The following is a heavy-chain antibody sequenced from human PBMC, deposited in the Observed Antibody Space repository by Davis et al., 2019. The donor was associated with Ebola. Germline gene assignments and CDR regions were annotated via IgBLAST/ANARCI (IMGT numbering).Heavy chain of an antibody. Sequence: ASVKVSCKTSGYTFTNYGITWVRQAPGQGLEWMGWINPHNGNANYAQNVQGRVTMTTDTSTSTAYMEVGSLRSDDTAVYYCARAQFPTTSDHWGQGTLVTVSS. CDR3: ARAQFPTTSDH. J-gene: IGHJ4*02. CDR2: INPHNGNA. D-gene: IGHD1-1*01. CDR1: GYTFTNYG. V-gene: IGHV1-18*04.